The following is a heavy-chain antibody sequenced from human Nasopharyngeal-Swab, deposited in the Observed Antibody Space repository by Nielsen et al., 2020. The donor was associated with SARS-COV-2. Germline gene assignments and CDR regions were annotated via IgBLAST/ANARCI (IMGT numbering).Heavy chain of an antibody. CDR1: GFTFSSYA. D-gene: IGHD1-26*01. Sequence: GESLKISCAASGFTFSSYAMSWVRQAPGKGLEWGSVISGSGGSTYYADSVKGRLTISRDNSKNTLYLQMNSLRAEDTAVYYCAKDLAKYSGSYFDYWGQGTLVTVSS. V-gene: IGHV3-23*01. CDR3: AKDLAKYSGSYFDY. J-gene: IGHJ4*02. CDR2: ISGSGGST.